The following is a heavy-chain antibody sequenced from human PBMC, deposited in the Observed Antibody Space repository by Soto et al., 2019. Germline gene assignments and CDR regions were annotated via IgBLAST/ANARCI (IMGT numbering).Heavy chain of an antibody. V-gene: IGHV3-30*18. D-gene: IGHD1-26*01. Sequence: QVQLVESGGGVVQPGRSLRLSCAASGFTFSHYDMHWVRQAPGKGLEWVALMSYDGSNEYYADSVKGRFTISSDNSKNTLYLQMNSLRAEDTAVDYCAKDGSHNFDYFGQGTLVTVSS. J-gene: IGHJ4*02. CDR3: AKDGSHNFDY. CDR1: GFTFSHYD. CDR2: MSYDGSNE.